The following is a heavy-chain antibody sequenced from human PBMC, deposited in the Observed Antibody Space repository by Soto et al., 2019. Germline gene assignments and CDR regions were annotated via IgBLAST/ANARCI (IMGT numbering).Heavy chain of an antibody. V-gene: IGHV1-2*02. CDR1: GYSFTDYF. CDR3: GRGPRALPAPADRGQYSLDV. D-gene: IGHD2-15*01. Sequence: QMQLMQSGTEVRKPGASVKVSCQASGYSFTDYFLHWVRLAPGQGLKALGWINLNTRGVVYKEDFKGSVTMNRDPSFNSAYMDQRSLPPDDAGVYFGGRGPRALPAPADRGQYSLDVWGPGTTVIVS. J-gene: IGHJ6*02. CDR2: INLNTRGV.